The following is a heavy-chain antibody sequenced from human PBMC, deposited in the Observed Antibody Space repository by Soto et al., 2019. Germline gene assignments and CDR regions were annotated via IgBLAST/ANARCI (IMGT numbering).Heavy chain of an antibody. CDR2: LYYSGST. CDR3: ARRYGSAIDY. CDR1: GGSINGYY. Sequence: SETLSLTCTVSGGSINGYYWSWIRQPPGKGLEWIGYLYYSGSTNYNPSLKSRVTISVDTSKIQFSLKMNSVTAADTAVYYCARRYGSAIDYWGQGTLVTVSS. D-gene: IGHD1-26*01. J-gene: IGHJ4*02. V-gene: IGHV4-59*08.